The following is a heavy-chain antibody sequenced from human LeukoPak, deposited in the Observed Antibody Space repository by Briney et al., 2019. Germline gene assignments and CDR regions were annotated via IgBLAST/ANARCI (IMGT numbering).Heavy chain of an antibody. CDR3: AVAGSGYAFDI. J-gene: IGHJ3*02. CDR1: GFTFSDYY. V-gene: IGHV3-11*01. D-gene: IGHD6-19*01. CDR2: ISSSGSTI. Sequence: GGSLRLSCAASGFTFSDYYMSWIRQAPGKGPEWVSYISSSGSTIYYADFVKGRFTISKDNAKNSLYLQMNSLRAEDTAVYYCAVAGSGYAFDIWGQGTMVTVSS.